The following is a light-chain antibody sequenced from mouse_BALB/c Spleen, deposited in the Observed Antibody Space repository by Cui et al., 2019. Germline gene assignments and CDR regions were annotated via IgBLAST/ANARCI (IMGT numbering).Light chain of an antibody. J-gene: IGKJ1*01. CDR1: SSLNY. CDR2: YTT. CDR3: QQFTSTPWT. Sequence: NVLTQSPAIMSASLGEKVTMSCRASSSLNYMYVYQQKADASPKLWMYYTTNLAPAGPAPFSVSGSGNSYSLTSSSIEGEDAATYYCQQFTSTPWTFGGGTKLEIK. V-gene: IGKV4-50*01.